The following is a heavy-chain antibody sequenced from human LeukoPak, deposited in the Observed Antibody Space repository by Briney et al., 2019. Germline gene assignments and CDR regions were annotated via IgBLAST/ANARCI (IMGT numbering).Heavy chain of an antibody. CDR2: TDTSGRYV. Sequence: GGSLRLSCAASGFTFSRYAMNWVRQAPGKGLEWVSFTDTSGRYVYYGDSVKGRFTISRDNAKNLLFLQMNGLRAEDTALYYCARGRSITLLRGVAMSDGFDIWGQGAMVAVSS. D-gene: IGHD3-10*01. CDR1: GFTFSRYA. V-gene: IGHV3-21*06. CDR3: ARGRSITLLRGVAMSDGFDI. J-gene: IGHJ3*02.